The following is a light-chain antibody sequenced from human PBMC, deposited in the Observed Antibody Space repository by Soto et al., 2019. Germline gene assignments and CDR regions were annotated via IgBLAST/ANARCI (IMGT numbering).Light chain of an antibody. CDR1: QSISSSY. J-gene: IGKJ1*01. V-gene: IGKV3-20*01. CDR3: HQYGSAPAWT. Sequence: EIVLTQSPGTLSLFPGERATLSCRASQSISSSYLAWYQQKPGQAPRLLIHGASNRATGIPDRVSGAGSGTDFTLTISRLEPADFAVYYCHQYGSAPAWTFGQGTKVEIK. CDR2: GAS.